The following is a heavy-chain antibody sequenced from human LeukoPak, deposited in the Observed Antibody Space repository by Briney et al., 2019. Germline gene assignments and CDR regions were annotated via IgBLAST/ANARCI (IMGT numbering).Heavy chain of an antibody. CDR2: IIPIFGTA. D-gene: IGHD1-1*01. Sequence: VASVKVSCKASGGTFSSYAISWVRQAPGQGLEWMGGIIPIFGTANYAQKFQGRVTITTDESTSTAYMELSSLRSEDTAVYYCARGNWNDFFDYWGQGTLVTVSS. V-gene: IGHV1-69*05. CDR1: GGTFSSYA. J-gene: IGHJ4*02. CDR3: ARGNWNDFFDY.